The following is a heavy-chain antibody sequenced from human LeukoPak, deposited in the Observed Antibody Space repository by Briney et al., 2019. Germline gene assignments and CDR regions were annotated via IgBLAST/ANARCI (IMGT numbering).Heavy chain of an antibody. CDR3: ARDNVYSGGLNSFGMDV. J-gene: IGHJ6*02. V-gene: IGHV4-39*07. D-gene: IGHD1-26*01. CDR2: IYYSGST. CDR1: GGSISSHSYY. Sequence: SSETLSLTCTVSGGSISSHSYYWGWIRQPPGKGLEWIGNIYYSGSTYYNPSLKSRVIISVDTSKNQFSLKLSSVTAADTAVYYCARDNVYSGGLNSFGMDVWGQGTTVTVSS.